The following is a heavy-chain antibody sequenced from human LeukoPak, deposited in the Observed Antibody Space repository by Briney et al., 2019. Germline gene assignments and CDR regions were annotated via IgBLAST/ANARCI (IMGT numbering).Heavy chain of an antibody. CDR2: ISSSGSTI. CDR3: AKSASRYSGYDLSDY. J-gene: IGHJ4*02. Sequence: PGGSLRLSCAASGFTLSSYEMNWVRQAPGKGLEWISYISSSGSTIYYADSVKGRFTISRDNAKNSLYLQMNSLRAEDTAVYYCAKSASRYSGYDLSDYWGQGTLVTVSS. CDR1: GFTLSSYE. D-gene: IGHD5-12*01. V-gene: IGHV3-48*03.